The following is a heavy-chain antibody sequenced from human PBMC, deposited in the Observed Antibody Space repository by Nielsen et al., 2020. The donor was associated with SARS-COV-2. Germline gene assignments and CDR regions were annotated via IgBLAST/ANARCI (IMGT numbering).Heavy chain of an antibody. V-gene: IGHV4-4*02. J-gene: IGHJ5*01. CDR3: ARDATYYYGSGSYYNWFDP. Sequence: WIRQPPGKGLEWIGEIYHSGSTNYNPSLKSRVTVSVDKSKNQFSLKLSSVTAADTAVYYCARDATYYYGSGSYYNWFDPWGQGTTVTVSS. CDR2: IYHSGST. D-gene: IGHD3-10*01.